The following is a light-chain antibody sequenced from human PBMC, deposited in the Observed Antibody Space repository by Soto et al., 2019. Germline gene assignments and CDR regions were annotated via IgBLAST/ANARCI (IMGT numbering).Light chain of an antibody. Sequence: QSALTQPRSVSGSPGQSVTISCTGTSSDVGGYNFVSWYQQYPGKAPKLMIYDVSKRPSGVPDRFSGSQSGNTASLTISGLQTEDEADYYCCSYAGSFTVIFGGGTQLTVL. V-gene: IGLV2-11*01. J-gene: IGLJ2*01. CDR3: CSYAGSFTVI. CDR1: SSDVGGYNF. CDR2: DVS.